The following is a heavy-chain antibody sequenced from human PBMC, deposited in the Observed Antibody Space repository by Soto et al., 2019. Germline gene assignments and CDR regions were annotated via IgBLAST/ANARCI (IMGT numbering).Heavy chain of an antibody. Sequence: SETLSLTCTVSGASITSSAYYWGWIRQPPGKGLEWIGSIYYSGSTYYNPSLKSRVTMSVDKSKNQFSLRLSSVTAADTAVYYCAMYLFGAVTDLYFDNWGHGTLVTVSS. J-gene: IGHJ4*01. V-gene: IGHV4-39*01. CDR2: IYYSGST. CDR1: GASITSSAYY. D-gene: IGHD3-10*02. CDR3: AMYLFGAVTDLYFDN.